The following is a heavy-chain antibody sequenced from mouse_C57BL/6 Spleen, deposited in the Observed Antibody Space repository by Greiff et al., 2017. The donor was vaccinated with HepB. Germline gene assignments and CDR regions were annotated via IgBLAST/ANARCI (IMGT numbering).Heavy chain of an antibody. Sequence: QVQLKQPGAELVRPGSSVKLSCKASGYTFTSYWMHWVKQRPIQGLEWIGNIDPSDSETHYNQKFKDKATLTVDKSSSTAYMQLSSLTSEDSAVYYCAREGYGNYLFDYWGQGTTLTVSS. CDR3: AREGYGNYLFDY. CDR2: IDPSDSET. J-gene: IGHJ2*01. V-gene: IGHV1-52*01. CDR1: GYTFTSYW. D-gene: IGHD2-10*02.